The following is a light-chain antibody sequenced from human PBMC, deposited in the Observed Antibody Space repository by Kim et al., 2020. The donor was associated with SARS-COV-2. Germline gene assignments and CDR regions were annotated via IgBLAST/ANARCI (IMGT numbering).Light chain of an antibody. CDR2: EVS. CDR1: SSDVGGYHY. J-gene: IGLJ3*02. CDR3: SSYAGNNKWV. V-gene: IGLV2-8*01. Sequence: GQSVTISCTGTSSDVGGYHYVSWYQRHPGKAPKVMINEVSKRPSGVPDRFSGSKSGNTASLTVSGLQAEDEADYYCSSYAGNNKWVFGGGTKLTVL.